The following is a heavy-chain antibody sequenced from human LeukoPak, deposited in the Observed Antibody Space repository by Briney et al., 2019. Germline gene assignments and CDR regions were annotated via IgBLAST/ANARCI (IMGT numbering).Heavy chain of an antibody. CDR3: ARVLWSGYYVIDY. D-gene: IGHD3-3*01. CDR1: GYTFTSYD. CDR2: MNPNSGNT. J-gene: IGHJ4*02. V-gene: IGHV1-8*03. Sequence: GASVKVSCKASGYTFTSYDINWVRQATGQGLEWMGWMNPNSGNTGYAQKFQGRVTITRNTSISTAYMELSSLRSEDTAVYYCARVLWSGYYVIDYWGQGTLVTVSS.